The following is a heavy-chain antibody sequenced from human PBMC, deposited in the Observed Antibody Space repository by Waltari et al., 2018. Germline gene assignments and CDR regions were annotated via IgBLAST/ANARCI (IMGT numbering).Heavy chain of an antibody. Sequence: QLQLQESGPGLVRPSATLSLTCTVSGDSIANRHYYWGWIRQSPGKGLEWIGSIFYSGSTYYNPSLKSRVTISVDTSKNDFSLKLRSVTAADRAVYFCARRTISREEVGPFDFWGQGILVTVSS. V-gene: IGHV4-39*02. J-gene: IGHJ4*02. CDR2: IFYSGST. CDR3: ARRTISREEVGPFDF. CDR1: GDSIANRHYY. D-gene: IGHD1-26*01.